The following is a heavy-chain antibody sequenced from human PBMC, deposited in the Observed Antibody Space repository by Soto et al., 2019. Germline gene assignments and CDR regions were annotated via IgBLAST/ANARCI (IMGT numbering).Heavy chain of an antibody. Sequence: PSETLSLTCTVSGGSISSSSYYWAWIRQPPGKGLEWIGSIFYTGGTYYNPSLKSRITMSADMSKNQCSLNLSSVTAADAAVYYCSTFSSGFYGMDVWGQGTTVTVSS. J-gene: IGHJ6*02. CDR1: GGSISSSSYY. V-gene: IGHV4-39*01. CDR3: STFSSGFYGMDV. CDR2: IFYTGGT. D-gene: IGHD3-22*01.